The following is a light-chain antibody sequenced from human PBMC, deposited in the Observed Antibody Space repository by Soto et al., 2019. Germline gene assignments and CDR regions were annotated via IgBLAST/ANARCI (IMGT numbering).Light chain of an antibody. CDR1: QSVSTY. J-gene: IGKJ1*01. V-gene: IGKV3-11*01. CDR3: QQRSNWPRT. CDR2: DAS. Sequence: EIVLTQSQATLSLSPGERATLSCLASQSVSTYLAWYQQKPGQAPRLLIYDASNRATDIPARFSGSGSGTDFTLTISSLEPEDFAVYYCQQRSNWPRTFGQGTKVDIK.